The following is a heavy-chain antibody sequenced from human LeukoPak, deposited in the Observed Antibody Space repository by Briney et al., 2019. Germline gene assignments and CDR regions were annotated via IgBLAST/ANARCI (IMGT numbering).Heavy chain of an antibody. CDR3: ARDGDSSGPYYYFDY. CDR2: IYYSGST. Sequence: SETLSLTCTVSGGSISSYYWSWIWQPPGKGLEWIGYIYYSGSTKYNPSLKSRVTISADTSKNQFSLKLSSVTAADTGVYYCARDGDSSGPYYYFDYWGQGTLVTVSS. CDR1: GGSISSYY. D-gene: IGHD3-22*01. V-gene: IGHV4-59*01. J-gene: IGHJ4*02.